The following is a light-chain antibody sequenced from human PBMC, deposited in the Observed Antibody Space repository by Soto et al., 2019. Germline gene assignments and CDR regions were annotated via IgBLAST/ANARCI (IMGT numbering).Light chain of an antibody. V-gene: IGKV3-15*01. CDR2: RAS. Sequence: EIVMTQSPATLSVSPGERATLSCRASQSVNSNLAWYQQKPGQAPRLLIYRASTRATGIPARFSGSGSGTEFTLTISSLQSEDFAVYYCQQYNKWPKMVGQGTKVDI. CDR3: QQYNKWPKM. CDR1: QSVNSN. J-gene: IGKJ1*01.